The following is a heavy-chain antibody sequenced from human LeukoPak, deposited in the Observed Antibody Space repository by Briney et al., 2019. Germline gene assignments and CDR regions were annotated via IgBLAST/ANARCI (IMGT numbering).Heavy chain of an antibody. CDR2: IYYSGST. CDR1: GGSISSYY. D-gene: IGHD6-13*01. J-gene: IGHJ4*02. V-gene: IGHV4-59*01. CDR3: ARDAGSSLERYYFDY. Sequence: SETLSLTCTVSGGSISSYYWSWIRQPPGKGLEWIGYIYYSGSTNYNPPLKSRVTISVDTSKNQFSLKLSSVTAADTAVYYCARDAGSSLERYYFDYWGQGTLVTVSS.